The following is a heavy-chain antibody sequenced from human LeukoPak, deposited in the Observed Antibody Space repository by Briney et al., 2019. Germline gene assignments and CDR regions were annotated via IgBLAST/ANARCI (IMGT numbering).Heavy chain of an antibody. V-gene: IGHV4-34*01. D-gene: IGHD3-22*01. Sequence: SETLSLTCAVHGGSFSGYYWSWIRQPPGKGLEWIGEINHSGSTNYNPSLKSRVTISVDTSKNQFSLKLSSVTAADTAVYYCARRGYDSSGYYHNYWGQGTLVTVSS. J-gene: IGHJ4*02. CDR1: GGSFSGYY. CDR3: ARRGYDSSGYYHNY. CDR2: INHSGST.